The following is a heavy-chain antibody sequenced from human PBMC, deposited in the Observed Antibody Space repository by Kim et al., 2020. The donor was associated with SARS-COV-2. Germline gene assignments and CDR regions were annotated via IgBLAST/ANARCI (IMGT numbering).Heavy chain of an antibody. D-gene: IGHD6-19*01. CDR1: GFTFSSYG. J-gene: IGHJ6*02. CDR2: ISYDGSNK. Sequence: GGSLRLSCAASGFTFSSYGMHWVRQAPGKGLEWVAVISYDGSNKYYTDSVKGRFTISSDNSKNTLYLQMNSLRAEDTAVYYCARDFAPSSGWYIVISFYYAMDVWGQGTTVTVSS. V-gene: IGHV3-33*05. CDR3: ARDFAPSSGWYIVISFYYAMDV.